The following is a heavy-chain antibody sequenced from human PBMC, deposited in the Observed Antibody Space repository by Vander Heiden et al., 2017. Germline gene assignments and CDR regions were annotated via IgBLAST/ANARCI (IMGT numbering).Heavy chain of an antibody. V-gene: IGHV3-23*01. CDR3: AKPYYYGSGSYGGFDY. D-gene: IGHD3-10*01. J-gene: IGHJ4*02. CDR1: GFTFTKYA. Sequence: EVQLLESGGGLVQPGGSLRLSCAASGFTFTKYAMSWGRQAPGKGLEWVSAISDSGGSTYNADSVKGRFTISRDNSKNTLYLQMNNLRAEDTAVYYCAKPYYYGSGSYGGFDYWGQGTLVTVSA. CDR2: ISDSGGST.